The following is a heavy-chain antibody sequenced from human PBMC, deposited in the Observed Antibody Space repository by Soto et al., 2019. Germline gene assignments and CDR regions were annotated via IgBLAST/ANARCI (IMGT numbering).Heavy chain of an antibody. CDR1: GFTFSSYS. J-gene: IGHJ4*02. Sequence: EVQLVESGGGLVKPGGSLRLSCAASGFTFSSYSMNWVRQAPGKGLEWVSAISGSGGSTYYADSVKGRFTISRDNSKNTLYLQMNSLRAEDTAVYYCANAPKTGTISNWGQGTLVTVSS. V-gene: IGHV3-23*04. D-gene: IGHD1-1*01. CDR3: ANAPKTGTISN. CDR2: ISGSGGST.